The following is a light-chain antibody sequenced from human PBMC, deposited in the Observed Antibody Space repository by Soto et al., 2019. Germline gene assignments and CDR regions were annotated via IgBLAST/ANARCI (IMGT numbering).Light chain of an antibody. CDR1: QSVSGY. J-gene: IGKJ5*01. Sequence: EIVMTQSPGTVSVFPGETVTLSCRASQSVSGYLDWFHQKPGQAPRLVLLRIFTRAIGVPARFSGSGSGTDFTLTISSLEPEDSAVYYCQQRSNWPPITFGQGTRLEIK. CDR2: RIF. V-gene: IGKV3-11*01. CDR3: QQRSNWPPIT.